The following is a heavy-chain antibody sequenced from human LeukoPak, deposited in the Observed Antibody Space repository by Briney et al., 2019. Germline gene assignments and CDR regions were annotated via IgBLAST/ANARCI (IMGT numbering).Heavy chain of an antibody. V-gene: IGHV3-23*01. D-gene: IGHD3-22*01. J-gene: IGHJ4*02. Sequence: GGSLRLSCAASGFSFSSYWMGWVRQAPGKGLEWVSAISGSGGSTYYADSVKGRFTISRDNSKNTLYLQMNSLRAEDTAVYYCANAPSGYYYDSSGYNVPKDYWGQGTLVTVSS. CDR2: ISGSGGST. CDR3: ANAPSGYYYDSSGYNVPKDY. CDR1: GFSFSSYW.